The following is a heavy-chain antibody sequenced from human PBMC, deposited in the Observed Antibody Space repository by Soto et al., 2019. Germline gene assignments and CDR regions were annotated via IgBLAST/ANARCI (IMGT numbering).Heavy chain of an antibody. D-gene: IGHD6-6*01. Sequence: GGSLRLSCAASGFTFSSYAMHWVRQAPGKGLEWVAVISYDGSNKYYADSVKGRFTISRDNSKNTLYLQMNSLRAEDTAVYYCARASARPPFGYWGQGTLVTVSS. CDR2: ISYDGSNK. CDR1: GFTFSSYA. CDR3: ARASARPPFGY. V-gene: IGHV3-30-3*01. J-gene: IGHJ4*02.